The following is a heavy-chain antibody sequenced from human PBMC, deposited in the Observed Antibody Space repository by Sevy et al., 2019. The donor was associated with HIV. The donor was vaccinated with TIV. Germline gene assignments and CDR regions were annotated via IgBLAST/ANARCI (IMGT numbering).Heavy chain of an antibody. CDR1: GGSFSGYY. V-gene: IGHV4-34*01. Sequence: SETLSLTCAVYGGSFSGYYWSWIRQPPGKGLEWVGEINHSGSTNYNPSLKSRVTISVDTSNNKFSLKLSSVTAADTAVYYCARHCSSSSCSHAFYIWGQGTMVTVSS. J-gene: IGHJ3*02. CDR3: ARHCSSSSCSHAFYI. CDR2: INHSGST. D-gene: IGHD2-2*01.